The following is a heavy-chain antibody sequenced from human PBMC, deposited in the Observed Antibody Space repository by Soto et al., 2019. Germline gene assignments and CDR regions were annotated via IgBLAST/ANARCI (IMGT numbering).Heavy chain of an antibody. CDR3: ARNYNWNYLPRNWFDP. CDR2: IIPIFGTA. CDR1: GGTFSSYA. V-gene: IGHV1-69*13. Sequence: GASVKVSCKASGGTFSSYAISWVRQAPGQGLEWMGGIIPIFGTANYAQKFQGRVTITADESTSTAYMELSSLRSEDTAVYYCARNYNWNYLPRNWFDPWGQGTLVTVSS. D-gene: IGHD1-7*01. J-gene: IGHJ5*02.